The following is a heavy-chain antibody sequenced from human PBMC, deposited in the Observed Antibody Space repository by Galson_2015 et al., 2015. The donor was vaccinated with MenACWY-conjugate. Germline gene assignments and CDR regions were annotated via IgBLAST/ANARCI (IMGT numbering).Heavy chain of an antibody. CDR3: AKSRGASFYFDS. CDR2: INPGGSST. J-gene: IGHJ4*02. V-gene: IGHV3-74*01. Sequence: SLRLSCAASGFIFNTYWMHWVRQAPGKGLVWVPRINPGGSSTTYADSVKDRFTISRDNAKNTLYLQMNSLRPEDTAVFYCAKSRGASFYFDSWGQGTLATVSS. CDR1: GFIFNTYW. D-gene: IGHD1-26*01.